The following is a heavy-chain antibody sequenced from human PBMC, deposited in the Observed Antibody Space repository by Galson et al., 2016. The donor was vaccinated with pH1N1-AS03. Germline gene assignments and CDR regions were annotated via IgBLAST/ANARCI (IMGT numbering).Heavy chain of an antibody. J-gene: IGHJ4*02. CDR2: GYSSGHT. D-gene: IGHD5-24*01. V-gene: IGHV4-61*02. CDR1: GASISSSTYY. Sequence: TLSLTCTVSGASISSSTYYWSWIRQPAGKGLEWIGRGYSSGHTNYNPSLQGRVTISVDTSKNPFSLRLSSVTAADTAFYYCAREDGSTVISKFDCWGQGTLVTVSS. CDR3: AREDGSTVISKFDC.